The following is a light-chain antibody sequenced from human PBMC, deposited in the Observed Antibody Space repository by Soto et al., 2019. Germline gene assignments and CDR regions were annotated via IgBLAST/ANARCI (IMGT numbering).Light chain of an antibody. V-gene: IGKV1-39*01. CDR1: ESIARH. CDR2: AAS. CDR3: QQTYTALSIT. Sequence: DIQMTQSPSSLSASVGDRVTITCRASESIARHLNWYQQKPAKAPKLLIYAASSLQNGVPSRFRGGGSGTDFTLTISNLQPEDFATYYCQQTYTALSITFGQGTRLEIK. J-gene: IGKJ5*01.